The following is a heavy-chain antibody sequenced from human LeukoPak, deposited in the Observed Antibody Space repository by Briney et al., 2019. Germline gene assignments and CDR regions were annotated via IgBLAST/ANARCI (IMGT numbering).Heavy chain of an antibody. CDR3: ARAGLDYDSSGLSAFDI. CDR1: GFTFDDYG. CDR2: INWNGGST. V-gene: IGHV3-20*04. D-gene: IGHD3-22*01. J-gene: IGHJ3*02. Sequence: PGGSLRLSCAASGFTFDDYGMSWVRQAPGKGLEWVSGINWNGGSTGYADSVKGRFTISRDNAKNSLYLQMNSLRAEDTALYYCARAGLDYDSSGLSAFDIWGQGTMVTVSS.